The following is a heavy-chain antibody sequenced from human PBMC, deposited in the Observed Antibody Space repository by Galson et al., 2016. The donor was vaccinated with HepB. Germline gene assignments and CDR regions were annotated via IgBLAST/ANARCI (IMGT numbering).Heavy chain of an antibody. Sequence: SETLSLTCDVSGGSITTTDWWSWVRQSPGKGLEWTGEVYHDGSTFYNPSVGRRVTLSVDKAKNQLSLNLRSVTAADTAVYYCARDCTGGTCKPAGYDVFDIWGQGTVVTVSS. D-gene: IGHD2-15*01. CDR3: ARDCTGGTCKPAGYDVFDI. J-gene: IGHJ3*02. CDR2: VYHDGST. V-gene: IGHV4-4*02. CDR1: GGSITTTDW.